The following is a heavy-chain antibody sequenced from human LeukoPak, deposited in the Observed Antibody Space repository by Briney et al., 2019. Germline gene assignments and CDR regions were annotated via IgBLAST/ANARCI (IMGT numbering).Heavy chain of an antibody. V-gene: IGHV1-2*02. CDR3: ARVWYSSSWYPNWFDP. Sequence: GASVKVSCKASGYTFTGYYMHWVRQAPGQGLEWMGWINPNSGGTNYAQKFQGRVTMTRDTSISTAYMELSRLRSDDTAVYYCARVWYSSSWYPNWFDPWGQGTLVTVSS. J-gene: IGHJ5*02. CDR1: GYTFTGYY. D-gene: IGHD6-13*01. CDR2: INPNSGGT.